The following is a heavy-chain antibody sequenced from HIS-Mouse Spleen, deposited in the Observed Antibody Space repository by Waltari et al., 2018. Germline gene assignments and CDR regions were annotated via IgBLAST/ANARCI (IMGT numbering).Heavy chain of an antibody. CDR2: LLYDGSNK. D-gene: IGHD1-26*01. CDR1: GFTFSSYG. J-gene: IGHJ4*02. V-gene: IGHV3-30*18. Sequence: QVQLVESGGGVVQPGRSLRLSCAASGFTFSSYGMHWVRQAPGKGVGWVAGLLYDGSNKYYADSVKGRFTISRDNSKNTLYLQMNSLRAEDTAVYYCAKVNSGSYYFDYWGQGTLVTVSS. CDR3: AKVNSGSYYFDY.